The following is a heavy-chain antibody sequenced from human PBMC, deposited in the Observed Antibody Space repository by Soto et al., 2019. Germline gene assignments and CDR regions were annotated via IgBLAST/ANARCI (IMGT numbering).Heavy chain of an antibody. CDR2: ISAYNGNT. J-gene: IGHJ6*02. CDR3: ARISPCSSSACDYYYYGMDV. V-gene: IGHV1-18*01. CDR1: GYTFTSYG. D-gene: IGHD6-6*01. Sequence: QVQLVQSGAEVKKPGASVKVSCKASGYTFTSYGISWVRQAPGQGLEWMGWISAYNGNTNYAQKLQGRVTMTTDTSTSTADMELRSLRSDDTAVYYCARISPCSSSACDYYYYGMDVWGQGTTVTVSS.